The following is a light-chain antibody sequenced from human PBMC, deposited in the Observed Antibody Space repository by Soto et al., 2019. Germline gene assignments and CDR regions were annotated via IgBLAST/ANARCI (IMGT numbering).Light chain of an antibody. J-gene: IGLJ1*01. Sequence: QSALTQPASVSGAPGQRVTISCTGSSSNIGAGYDVHWYQQLPGTAPKLLIYANGNRPSGVPDRFSGSKSGTSASLAITGLQAEDEADYYCQSYDRSLSGYVLGTGTKVTVL. CDR1: SSNIGAGYD. CDR2: ANG. V-gene: IGLV1-40*01. CDR3: QSYDRSLSGYV.